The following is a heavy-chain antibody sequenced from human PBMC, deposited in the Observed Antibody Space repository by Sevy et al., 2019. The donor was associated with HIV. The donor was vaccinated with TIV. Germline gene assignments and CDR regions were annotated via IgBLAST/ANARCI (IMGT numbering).Heavy chain of an antibody. CDR1: GGSVSSGSYY. CDR2: IYYSGST. Sequence: SETLSLTCTVSGGSVSSGSYYWSWIRQPPGKGLEWIGYIYYSGSTNYNPSLKSRVTISVDTSKNQFSLKLSFVTAADTAVYYCARGGERTYYDFWSGYLDWFDPWGQGTLVTVSS. CDR3: ARGGERTYYDFWSGYLDWFDP. V-gene: IGHV4-61*01. D-gene: IGHD3-3*01. J-gene: IGHJ5*02.